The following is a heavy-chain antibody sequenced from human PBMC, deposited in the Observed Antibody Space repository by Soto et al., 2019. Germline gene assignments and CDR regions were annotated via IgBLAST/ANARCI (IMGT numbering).Heavy chain of an antibody. CDR2: IYYSGST. CDR1: GGSISSYD. CDR3: ARATQGCSGGFDP. V-gene: IGHV4-59*01. D-gene: IGHD2-15*01. Sequence: SETLSLTSTVSGGSISSYDWSWIRKTTGKGLKWIGYIYYSGSTNYNPSLKSRVTISVDTSKNQFSLKLSSVTAADMSVYYCARATQGCSGGFDPWGQGTLVTVSS. J-gene: IGHJ5*02.